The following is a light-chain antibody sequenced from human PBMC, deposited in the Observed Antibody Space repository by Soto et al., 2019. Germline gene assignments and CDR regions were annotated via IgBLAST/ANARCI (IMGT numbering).Light chain of an antibody. CDR2: EVK. CDR1: SSDVGTYNF. Sequence: QSVLTQPASVSGSPGQSITISCTGTSSDVGTYNFVSWYQQHPGKAPKLMIYEVKNRPSGVSSRFSGSKSGNTASLSISGLQAEDEADYYCSSYTSSSTLVFGTGTKLTVL. CDR3: SSYTSSSTLV. J-gene: IGLJ1*01. V-gene: IGLV2-14*01.